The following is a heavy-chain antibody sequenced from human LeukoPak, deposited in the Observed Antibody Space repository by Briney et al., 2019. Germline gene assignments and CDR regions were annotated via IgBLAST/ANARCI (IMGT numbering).Heavy chain of an antibody. CDR1: GFTFGSYE. J-gene: IGHJ6*04. Sequence: PGGSLRLSCAASGFTFGSYEMNWVRQAPGKGLEWVSYISSSGSTIYYADSVKGRFTISRDNAKNSLYLQMNSLRAEDTAVYYCARASITMVRGEDYGMDVWGKGTTVTVSS. CDR3: ARASITMVRGEDYGMDV. CDR2: ISSSGSTI. D-gene: IGHD3-10*01. V-gene: IGHV3-48*03.